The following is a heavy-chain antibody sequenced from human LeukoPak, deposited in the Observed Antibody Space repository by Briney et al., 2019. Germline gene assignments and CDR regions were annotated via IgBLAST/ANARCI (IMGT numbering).Heavy chain of an antibody. CDR2: ISSTSSYI. V-gene: IGHV3-21*01. Sequence: GGSLRLSCAASGFTFSSYSMNWVRQAPGKGLEWVSSISSTSSYIYYADSVKGRFTISRDNAKNSLYLQMNSLRAEDTALYYCARGDGSGYPYPDYWGQGTLVTVSS. D-gene: IGHD3-22*01. J-gene: IGHJ4*02. CDR3: ARGDGSGYPYPDY. CDR1: GFTFSSYS.